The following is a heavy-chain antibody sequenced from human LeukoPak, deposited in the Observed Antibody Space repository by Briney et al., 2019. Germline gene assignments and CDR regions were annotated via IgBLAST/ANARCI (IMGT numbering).Heavy chain of an antibody. Sequence: GGSLRLSCTVSGFTVSSNSMSWVRQAPGKGLGWVSFIYSDNTHYSDSVKGRFTISRDNSKNTLYLQMNSLRAEDTAVYYCAKVELTYYDFWSGLSAFDIWGQGTMVTVSS. V-gene: IGHV3-53*01. CDR1: GFTVSSNS. CDR2: IYSDNT. D-gene: IGHD3-3*01. CDR3: AKVELTYYDFWSGLSAFDI. J-gene: IGHJ3*02.